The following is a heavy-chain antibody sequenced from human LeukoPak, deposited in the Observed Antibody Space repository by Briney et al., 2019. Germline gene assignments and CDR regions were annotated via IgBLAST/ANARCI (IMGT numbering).Heavy chain of an antibody. CDR3: ARDPAEYDFWSGYHDY. J-gene: IGHJ4*02. Sequence: KPGGSLRPSCAASGFTFSSYSMNWVRQAPGKGLEWVSSISSSSSYIYYADSVKGRFTISRDNAKNSLYLQMNSLRAEDTAVYYCARDPAEYDFWSGYHDYWGQGTLVTVSS. D-gene: IGHD3/OR15-3a*01. CDR2: ISSSSSYI. V-gene: IGHV3-21*01. CDR1: GFTFSSYS.